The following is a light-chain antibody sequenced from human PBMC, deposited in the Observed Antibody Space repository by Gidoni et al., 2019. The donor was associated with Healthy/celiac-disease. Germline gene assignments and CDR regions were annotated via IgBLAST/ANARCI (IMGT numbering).Light chain of an antibody. CDR2: GAS. J-gene: IGKJ4*01. V-gene: IGKV3-15*01. CDR3: QQYKNWLSLT. CDR1: QSVNSN. Sequence: EIVMTQSPATLSVSPGERATLSCRASQSVNSNLAWYQQKPGQAPRLLIYGASTRAPGIPARFSGSGSGTEFTLTISSLQSEDFAVYYCQQYKNWLSLTFGGXTKVEIK.